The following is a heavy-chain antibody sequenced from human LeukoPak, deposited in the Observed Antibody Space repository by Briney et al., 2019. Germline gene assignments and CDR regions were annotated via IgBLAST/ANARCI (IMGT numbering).Heavy chain of an antibody. V-gene: IGHV1-18*01. Sequence: ASVKVSCKASGYTFTSYGISWVRQAPGQGLEWMGWISAYNGNTNYAQKLQGRVTMTTDTSTSTANMELRSLRSDDTAVYYCARAPATYYYGSGSYRGAFDIWGQGTMVTVSS. CDR1: GYTFTSYG. J-gene: IGHJ3*02. CDR2: ISAYNGNT. CDR3: ARAPATYYYGSGSYRGAFDI. D-gene: IGHD3-10*01.